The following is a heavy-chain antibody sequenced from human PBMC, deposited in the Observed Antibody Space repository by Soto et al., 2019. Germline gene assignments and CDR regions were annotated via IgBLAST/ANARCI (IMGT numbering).Heavy chain of an antibody. CDR2: IIPIFGTA. V-gene: IGHV1-69*12. CDR3: ATMKGGYQSYYYGMDV. J-gene: IGHJ6*02. CDR1: GGTFTSYA. Sequence: QVQLVQSGAEVKKPGSSVKVSCKASGGTFTSYAISWVRQAPGQGLEWVGGIIPIFGTADYAQKFQGRVTITADESTSTAYTELSSLRSEDTAVYYCATMKGGYQSYYYGMDVWGQGTTVTVSS. D-gene: IGHD3-16*02.